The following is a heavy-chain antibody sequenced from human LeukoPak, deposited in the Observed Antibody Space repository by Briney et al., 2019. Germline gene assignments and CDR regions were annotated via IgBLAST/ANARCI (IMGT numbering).Heavy chain of an antibody. CDR2: INPNSGGT. CDR1: GYTVTGYY. Sequence: ASVKVSCKASGYTVTGYYMHWVRQAPGQGLEWMGWINPNSGGTNYAQKFQGRVTMTRDTSISTAYMELSRLRSDDTAVYYCARAITRIQLGAFDIWGQATMVTVSS. J-gene: IGHJ3*02. D-gene: IGHD5-18*01. CDR3: ARAITRIQLGAFDI. V-gene: IGHV1-2*02.